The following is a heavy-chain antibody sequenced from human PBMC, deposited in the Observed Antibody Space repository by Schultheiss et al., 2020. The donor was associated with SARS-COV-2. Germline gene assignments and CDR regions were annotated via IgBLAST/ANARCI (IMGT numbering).Heavy chain of an antibody. CDR2: IWYDGSNK. Sequence: GGSLRLSCAASGFTFSSYGMHWVRQAPGKGLEWVAVIWYDGSNKYYADSVKGRFTISRDNSKNTLYLQMNSLRAEDTAVYYCARGDADGYCSGGSCYSHFQHWGQGTLGTVSS. CDR3: ARGDADGYCSGGSCYSHFQH. V-gene: IGHV3-33*01. CDR1: GFTFSSYG. D-gene: IGHD2-15*01. J-gene: IGHJ1*01.